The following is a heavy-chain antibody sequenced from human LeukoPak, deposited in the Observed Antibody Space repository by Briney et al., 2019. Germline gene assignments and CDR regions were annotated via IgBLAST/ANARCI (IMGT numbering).Heavy chain of an antibody. Sequence: SETLSLTCTVSGGSISSRSYYWGWIRQPPGKGLEWIGSIYYSGSTYYNPSLKSRITISIDTSKDQFSLKLSSVTAADTAVYYCASSGEYQLLWRYYYMDVWGKGTTVTISS. CDR3: ASSGEYQLLWRYYYMDV. CDR2: IYYSGST. D-gene: IGHD2-2*01. J-gene: IGHJ6*03. CDR1: GGSISSRSYY. V-gene: IGHV4-39*07.